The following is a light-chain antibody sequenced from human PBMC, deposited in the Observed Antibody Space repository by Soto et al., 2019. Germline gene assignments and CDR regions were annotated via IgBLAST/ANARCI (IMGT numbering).Light chain of an antibody. V-gene: IGKV1-9*01. CDR2: ATS. CDR1: QGISSY. CDR3: QQLET. Sequence: DIQLTQSPSFLSASVGDRVTITCRASQGISSYLAWYQQKPGKAPKLLIYATSTLQSAVPSRFSGSGSGTEFTLTISSLQPEDFATYYCQQLETFGQGTKVEVK. J-gene: IGKJ1*01.